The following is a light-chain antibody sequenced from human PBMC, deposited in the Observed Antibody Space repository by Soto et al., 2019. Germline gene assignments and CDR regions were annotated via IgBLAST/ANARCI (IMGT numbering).Light chain of an antibody. Sequence: EIVLTKSPGTLSLSPWERATLSCRPSQSISSSYLAWYQQKPGQAPRRLIYGASGRATGIPDRFSGSGSGTDFTLTINRLEPEDFAVYYCQQYDSSPRTFGQGTKVDIK. J-gene: IGKJ1*01. V-gene: IGKV3-20*01. CDR2: GAS. CDR1: QSISSSY. CDR3: QQYDSSPRT.